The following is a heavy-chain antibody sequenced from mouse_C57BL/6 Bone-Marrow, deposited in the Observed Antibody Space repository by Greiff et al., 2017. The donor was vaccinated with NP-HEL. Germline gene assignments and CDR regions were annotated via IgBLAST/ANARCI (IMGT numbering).Heavy chain of an antibody. Sequence: QVQLKQSGPGLVQPSQSLSITCTVSGFSLTSYGVHWVRQSPGKGLEWLGVIWSGGSTDYNAAFISRLSISKDNSKSQVFFKMNSLQADDTAIYYCARNNDYGSSPPWFAYWGQGTLVTVSA. V-gene: IGHV2-2*01. CDR3: ARNNDYGSSPPWFAY. CDR1: GFSLTSYG. J-gene: IGHJ3*01. CDR2: IWSGGST. D-gene: IGHD1-1*01.